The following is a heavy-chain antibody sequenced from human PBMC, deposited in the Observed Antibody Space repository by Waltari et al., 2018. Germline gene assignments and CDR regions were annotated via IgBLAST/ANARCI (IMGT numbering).Heavy chain of an antibody. J-gene: IGHJ3*02. D-gene: IGHD6-13*01. V-gene: IGHV1-69*01. CDR1: GGSFRNYS. CDR2: FIPLFGKT. Sequence: QVQLLQSGAEVKKPGSSVKVSCKASGGSFRNYSISWGQPAPGKGLEWMGGFIPLFGKTNYAQKFQGRLTITADESTTIAYMDLSSLRFEDTAVYYCARGPYSSSWFNLKAFHIWGQGTMVTVSS. CDR3: ARGPYSSSWFNLKAFHI.